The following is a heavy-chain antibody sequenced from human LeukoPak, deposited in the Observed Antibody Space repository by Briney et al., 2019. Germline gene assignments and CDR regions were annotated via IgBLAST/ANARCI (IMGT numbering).Heavy chain of an antibody. CDR2: INPNSGGT. V-gene: IGHV1-2*02. CDR1: GYTFTGYY. D-gene: IGHD6-13*01. Sequence: ASVKVSFKASGYTFTGYYMHWVRQIPGQGLEWMGWINPNSGGTNYAQKFQGRVTMTRDTSISTAYMELSRLRSDDTAVYYCARSYSSSWYMSFDYWGQGTLVTVFS. CDR3: ARSYSSSWYMSFDY. J-gene: IGHJ4*02.